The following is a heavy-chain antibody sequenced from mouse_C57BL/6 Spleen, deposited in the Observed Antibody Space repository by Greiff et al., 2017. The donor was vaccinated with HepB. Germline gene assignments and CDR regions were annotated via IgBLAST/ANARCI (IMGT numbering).Heavy chain of an antibody. CDR3: ARFMVTFDY. Sequence: DVKLVESGGGLVKPGGSLKLSCAASGFTFSSYAMSWVRQTPEKRLEWVATISDGGSYTYYPDNVKGRFTISRDNAKNNLYLQMSHLKSEDTAMYYCARFMVTFDYWGQGTTLTVSS. CDR1: GFTFSSYA. J-gene: IGHJ2*01. V-gene: IGHV5-4*03. D-gene: IGHD2-2*01. CDR2: ISDGGSYT.